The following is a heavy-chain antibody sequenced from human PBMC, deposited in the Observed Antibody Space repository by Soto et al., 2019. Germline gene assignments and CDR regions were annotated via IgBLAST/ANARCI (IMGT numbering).Heavy chain of an antibody. Sequence: SETLSLTCTVSGASITFGGYSWSWIRQTPGKGLEWIGYINHLETTFYNPSFESRLTLSIDRAKNQFSLKLHSMSAADRAVYFCARGGGSDSFDYWGQGMLLTVSS. D-gene: IGHD1-26*01. CDR2: INHLETT. CDR1: GASITFGGYS. J-gene: IGHJ4*02. V-gene: IGHV4-30-2*01. CDR3: ARGGGSDSFDY.